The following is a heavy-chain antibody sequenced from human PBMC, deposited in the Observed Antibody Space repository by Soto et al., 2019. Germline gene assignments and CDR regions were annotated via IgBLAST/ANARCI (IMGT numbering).Heavy chain of an antibody. V-gene: IGHV6-1*01. CDR1: GGRVSSTSTA. CDR3: ARGSFPFILVGGVIIGGYYYGMDV. J-gene: IGHJ6*02. D-gene: IGHD3-10*01. CDR2: TYYRSNWYS. Sequence: PSQTLSLTCAISGGRVSSTSTAWSWIRQSPSRGLEWLGRTYYRSNWYSDYAVSVKSRITINPDTSKNQFSLQLNSVTPEDTAVYYCARGSFPFILVGGVIIGGYYYGMDVWGQGTAVTVSS.